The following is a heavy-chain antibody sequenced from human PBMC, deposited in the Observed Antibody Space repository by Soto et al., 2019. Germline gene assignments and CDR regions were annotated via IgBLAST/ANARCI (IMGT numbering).Heavy chain of an antibody. CDR3: ARDSGVLTGIVDY. Sequence: GGSLRLSCAASGFTVSSNYMSWVRQAPGKGLEWVSVIYSGGSTYYADSVKGRFTISRDNAKNSLYLQMNSLRAEDTAVYYCARDSGVLTGIVDYWGQGTLVTVSS. J-gene: IGHJ4*02. V-gene: IGHV3-66*01. CDR2: IYSGGST. D-gene: IGHD1-1*01. CDR1: GFTVSSNY.